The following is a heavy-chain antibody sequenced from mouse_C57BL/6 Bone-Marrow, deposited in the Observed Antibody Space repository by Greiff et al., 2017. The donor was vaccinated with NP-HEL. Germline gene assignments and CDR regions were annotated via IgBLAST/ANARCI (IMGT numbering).Heavy chain of an antibody. V-gene: IGHV1-42*01. J-gene: IGHJ3*01. Sequence: EVQLQQSGPELVEPGASVKISCKASGYSFTGYYMNWVKQSPEKSLEWIGEINPSTGGTTYNQKFKAKATLTVDKSSSTAYMQLKSLTSEDSAVYYCARRARGFAYWGQGTLVTVSA. D-gene: IGHD3-3*01. CDR2: INPSTGGT. CDR1: GYSFTGYY. CDR3: ARRARGFAY.